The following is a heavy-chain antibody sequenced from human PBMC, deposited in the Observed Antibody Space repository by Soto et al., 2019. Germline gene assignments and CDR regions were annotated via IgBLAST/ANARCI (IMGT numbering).Heavy chain of an antibody. J-gene: IGHJ6*02. Sequence: ASVKVSCKASGYTFTGYYMHWVRQAPGQGLEWMGWINPNSGGTNYAQKFQGRVTMTRDTSFSTAYMELSRLRSDDTAVYYCARMPITMIVVVITPDYGMDVWGQGTTVTVSS. D-gene: IGHD3-22*01. CDR2: INPNSGGT. V-gene: IGHV1-2*02. CDR1: GYTFTGYY. CDR3: ARMPITMIVVVITPDYGMDV.